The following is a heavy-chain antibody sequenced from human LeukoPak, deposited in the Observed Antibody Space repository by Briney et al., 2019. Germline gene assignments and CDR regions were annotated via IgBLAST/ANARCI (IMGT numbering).Heavy chain of an antibody. Sequence: KSSQTLSLTCTVSGGSISRGDYYWSWIRQPPGKGLEWIGYIYYSGSTYYNPSLKSRVTISVDTSKNQFSLKLSSVTAADTAVYYCARYSGYGDGYDYWGQGTLVTVSS. CDR3: ARYSGYGDGYDY. CDR1: GGSISRGDYY. CDR2: IYYSGST. J-gene: IGHJ4*02. D-gene: IGHD5-12*01. V-gene: IGHV4-30-4*01.